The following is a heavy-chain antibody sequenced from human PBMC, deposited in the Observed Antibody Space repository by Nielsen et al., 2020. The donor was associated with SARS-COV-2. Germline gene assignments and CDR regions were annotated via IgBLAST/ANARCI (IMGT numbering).Heavy chain of an antibody. CDR2: ISGSGGST. J-gene: IGHJ6*02. D-gene: IGHD2/OR15-2a*01. V-gene: IGHV3-23*01. CDR1: GFTFSSYA. CDR3: AYLYGMDV. Sequence: GESLKISCAASGFTFSSYAMSWVRQAPGKGLEWVSAISGSGGSTYYADSVKGRFTTSRDNSKNTLYLQMNSLRAEDTAVYYCAYLYGMDVWGQGTTVTVSS.